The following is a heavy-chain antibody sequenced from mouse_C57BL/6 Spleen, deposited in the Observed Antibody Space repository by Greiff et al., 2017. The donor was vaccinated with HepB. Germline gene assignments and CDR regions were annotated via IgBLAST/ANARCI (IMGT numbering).Heavy chain of an antibody. CDR3: ARSSTGTGWYFDV. J-gene: IGHJ1*03. Sequence: EVQLQQSGPVLVKPGASVKMSCKASGYTFTDYYMNWVKQSHGKSLEWIGVINPYNGGTSYNQKFKGKATLTVDKSSSTAYMELNSLTSEDSAVYYCARSSTGTGWYFDVWGTGTTVTVSS. D-gene: IGHD4-1*02. CDR1: GYTFTDYY. CDR2: INPYNGGT. V-gene: IGHV1-19*01.